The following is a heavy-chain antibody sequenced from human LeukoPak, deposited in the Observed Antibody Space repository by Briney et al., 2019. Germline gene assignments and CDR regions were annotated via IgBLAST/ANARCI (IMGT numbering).Heavy chain of an antibody. CDR2: ISYDGSNK. V-gene: IGHV3-30*01. J-gene: IGHJ4*02. Sequence: PGGSLRLSCAASGFTFSSYAMHWVRQAPGRGRGWVAVISYDGSNKYYADSVKGRFTISRDNSKNTLYLQMNSLRAEDTAVYYCARDRTTYYYDSSGSYFDYWGQGTLVTVSS. CDR1: GFTFSSYA. D-gene: IGHD3-22*01. CDR3: ARDRTTYYYDSSGSYFDY.